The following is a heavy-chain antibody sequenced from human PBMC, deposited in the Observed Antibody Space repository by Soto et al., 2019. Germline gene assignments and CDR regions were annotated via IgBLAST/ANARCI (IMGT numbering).Heavy chain of an antibody. D-gene: IGHD1-7*01. CDR1: GGSFSGYY. CDR2: INHSGST. V-gene: IGHV4-34*01. J-gene: IGHJ3*02. CDR3: ARSRNYGAFDI. Sequence: SETLSLTCAVYGGSFSGYYWSWIRQPPGKGLEWIGEINHSGSTNYNPSLKSRVTISVDTSKNQFSLKLSSVTAADTAVDYCARSRNYGAFDIWGQGTMVTVSS.